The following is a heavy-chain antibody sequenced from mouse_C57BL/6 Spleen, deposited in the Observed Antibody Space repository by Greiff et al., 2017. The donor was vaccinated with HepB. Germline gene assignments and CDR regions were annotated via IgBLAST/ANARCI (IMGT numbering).Heavy chain of an antibody. D-gene: IGHD1-2*01. CDR1: GYSITSGYY. J-gene: IGHJ4*01. CDR2: ISYDGSN. CDR3: ARYYGWGYAMDY. Sequence: EVKLQESGPGLVKPSQSLSLTCSVTGYSITSGYYWNWIRQFPGNKLEWMGYISYDGSNNYNPSLKNRISITRDTSKNQFFLKLNSVTTEDTATYYCARYYGWGYAMDYWGQGTSVTVSS. V-gene: IGHV3-6*01.